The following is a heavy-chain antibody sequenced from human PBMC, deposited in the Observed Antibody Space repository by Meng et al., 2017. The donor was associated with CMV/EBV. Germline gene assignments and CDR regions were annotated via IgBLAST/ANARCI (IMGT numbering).Heavy chain of an antibody. V-gene: IGHV4-30-4*08. CDR2: INYRGST. D-gene: IGHD2-21*02. Sequence: GQLEEATPGLVEPSQTLSLSCCVSGGSISIGDYCWSWIRQPPGNGLEWIGYINYRGSTYYNPSLKSRVTISVDTSKNQFSLKLSSVTAADTAVYYCAREGDNPFDYWGQGTLVTVSS. J-gene: IGHJ4*02. CDR3: AREGDNPFDY. CDR1: GGSISIGDYC.